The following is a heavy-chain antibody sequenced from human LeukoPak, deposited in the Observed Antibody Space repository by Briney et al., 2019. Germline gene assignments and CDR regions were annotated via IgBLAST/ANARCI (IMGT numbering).Heavy chain of an antibody. D-gene: IGHD3-16*01. CDR1: GFTVSSYE. CDR2: ISSSGSTI. Sequence: PGGSPRLSCAASGFTVSSYEMNWVRQAPGKGLEWVSYISSSGSTIYYADSVKGRFTISRDNAKNSLYLQMNSLRAEDTAVYYCARDHLGELGDYWGQGTLVTVSS. J-gene: IGHJ4*02. V-gene: IGHV3-48*03. CDR3: ARDHLGELGDY.